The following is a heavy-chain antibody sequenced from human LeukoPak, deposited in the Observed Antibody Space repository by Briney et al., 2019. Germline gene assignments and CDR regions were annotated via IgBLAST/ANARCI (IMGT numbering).Heavy chain of an antibody. Sequence: GGPLRFSCEALGFAFSSNWMHWVGKTQGKGLVWVSRINSGGSGTSYADSVEGRFTISRDNAKNTLYLQMNSLKGEDTAVYYCATSLGPLAEYWGRGTLVTVSS. J-gene: IGHJ4*02. CDR1: GFAFSSNW. CDR3: ATSLGPLAEY. D-gene: IGHD7-27*01. CDR2: INSGGSGT. V-gene: IGHV3-74*01.